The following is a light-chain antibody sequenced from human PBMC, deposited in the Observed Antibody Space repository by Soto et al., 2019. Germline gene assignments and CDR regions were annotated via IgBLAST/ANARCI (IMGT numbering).Light chain of an antibody. CDR2: INNDGSH. J-gene: IGLJ2*01. Sequence: QPVLTQSPFASASLGASVKLTCTLSSGHSNYAIAWHQIQPEKGPRYLMKINNDGSHNKGDEIPDRFSGSKSGAEHYLTISSLQSEDEADYYCQAWGAGIRVFGGGTKLTVL. CDR3: QAWGAGIRV. CDR1: SGHSNYA. V-gene: IGLV4-69*01.